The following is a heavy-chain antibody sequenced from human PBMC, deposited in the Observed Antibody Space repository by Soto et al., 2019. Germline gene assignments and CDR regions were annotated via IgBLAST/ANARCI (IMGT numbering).Heavy chain of an antibody. J-gene: IGHJ3*02. V-gene: IGHV3-66*01. CDR3: ARAISAVAVDAFAI. D-gene: IGHD6-19*01. CDR2: IYSGGST. Sequence: GGSLRLSCAASGFTVSSNYMSWVRQAPGKGLEWVSVIYSGGSTFYADSVKGRFTISRDNSKNTLYLQMNGLRAEDTAVYYCARAISAVAVDAFAIWGQGTMVTVSS. CDR1: GFTVSSNY.